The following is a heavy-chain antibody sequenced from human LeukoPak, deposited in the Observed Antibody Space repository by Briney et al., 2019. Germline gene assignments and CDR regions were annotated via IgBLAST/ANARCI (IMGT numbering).Heavy chain of an antibody. CDR2: INHSGST. CDR1: GGSFSGYY. CDR3: ARRLMVYAVDY. V-gene: IGHV4-34*01. J-gene: IGHJ4*02. D-gene: IGHD2-8*01. Sequence: SETLSLTCAVYGGSFSGYYWSWIRQPPGKGLEWIGEINHSGSTNYNPSLKSRVTISVDTSKNQFSLKLSSVTAADTAVYYCARRLMVYAVDYWGLGTLVTVSS.